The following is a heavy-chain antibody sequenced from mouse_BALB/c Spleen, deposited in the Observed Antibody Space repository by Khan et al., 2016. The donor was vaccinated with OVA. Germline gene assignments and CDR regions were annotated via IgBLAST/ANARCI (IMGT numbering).Heavy chain of an antibody. Sequence: VQLKQSGPGLVKPSQSLSLTCTVTGYSITSDYAWNWIRQFPGNKLEWMGYISSSGSTSYNPSLKSRISITRDTSKNQFFLQLKSVTNEETATYYCARSHYYSYGYALDYWGRGTSVTVSS. J-gene: IGHJ4*01. CDR1: GYSITSDYA. D-gene: IGHD2-14*01. CDR3: ARSHYYSYGYALDY. V-gene: IGHV3-2*02. CDR2: ISSSGST.